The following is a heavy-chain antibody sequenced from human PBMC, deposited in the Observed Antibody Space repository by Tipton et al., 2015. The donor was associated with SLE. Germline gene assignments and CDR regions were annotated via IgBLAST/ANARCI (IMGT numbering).Heavy chain of an antibody. J-gene: IGHJ4*02. Sequence: TLSLTCTVSGGSISSYYWSWIWQPPGKGLEWIGYIYYSGSTNYNPSLKSRVTISVDTSKNQFSLKLSSVTAADTAVYYCAREEVGVFDYWGQGTLVTVSS. CDR3: AREEVGVFDY. CDR1: GGSISSYY. V-gene: IGHV4-59*01. CDR2: IYYSGST. D-gene: IGHD3-10*01.